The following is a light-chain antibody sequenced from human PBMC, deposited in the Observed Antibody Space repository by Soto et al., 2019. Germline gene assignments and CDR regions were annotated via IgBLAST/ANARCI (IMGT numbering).Light chain of an antibody. CDR1: QSISSW. V-gene: IGKV1-5*03. CDR3: QQYDDLPST. J-gene: IGKJ4*01. CDR2: KAS. Sequence: DIQMTQSPSTLSASVGDRVTITCRASQSISSWLAWYQQKPGKAPKLLIYKASSLESGVPSRFSGSGSGTEFALTISSLQPEDVATYYCQQYDDLPSTFGGGTKVDIK.